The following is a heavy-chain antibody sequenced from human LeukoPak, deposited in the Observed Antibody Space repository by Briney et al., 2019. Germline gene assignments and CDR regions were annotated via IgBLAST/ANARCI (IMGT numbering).Heavy chain of an antibody. V-gene: IGHV4-34*01. CDR3: ARGIDYYGSGKYYFDY. Sequence: PSETLSLTCAVYGGSFSGYYWSWTRQPPGKGLEWIGEINHSGSTNYNPSLKSRVTISVDTSKNQFSLKLSSVTAADTAVYYCARGIDYYGSGKYYFDYWGQGTLVTVSS. CDR2: INHSGST. CDR1: GGSFSGYY. J-gene: IGHJ4*02. D-gene: IGHD3-10*01.